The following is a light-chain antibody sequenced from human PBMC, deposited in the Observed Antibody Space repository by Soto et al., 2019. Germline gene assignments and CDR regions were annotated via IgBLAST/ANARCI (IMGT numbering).Light chain of an antibody. CDR3: QSYDSSIVV. J-gene: IGLJ2*01. Sequence: NFMLTQPHSVSEAPGKTVTISCTRSSGSIASNYVQWYQQRPGSAPNTVIYEDNQRPSGVPDRFSGSIDSSSNSASLTISGLKTEDEADYYCQSYDSSIVVFGGGTKLTVL. CDR1: SGSIASNY. V-gene: IGLV6-57*03. CDR2: EDN.